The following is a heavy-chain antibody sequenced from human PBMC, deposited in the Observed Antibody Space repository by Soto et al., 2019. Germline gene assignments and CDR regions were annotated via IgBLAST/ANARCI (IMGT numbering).Heavy chain of an antibody. CDR2: IRSKANSYAT. CDR3: TRPQQSFDY. CDR1: GFTFSGSA. V-gene: IGHV3-73*01. J-gene: IGHJ4*02. D-gene: IGHD6-13*01. Sequence: GGSLRLSCAASGFTFSGSAMHWVRQASGKGLEWVGRIRSKANSYATAYAASVKGRFTISRDDSKNTAYLQMNSLKTEDTAVYYCTRPQQSFDYWGQGTLVTVSS.